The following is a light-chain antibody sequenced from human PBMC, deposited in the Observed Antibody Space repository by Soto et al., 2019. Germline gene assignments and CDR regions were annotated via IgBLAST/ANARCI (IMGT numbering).Light chain of an antibody. CDR1: SSNIGAGYD. J-gene: IGLJ2*01. V-gene: IGLV1-40*01. Sequence: QSVLTQPPSVSGAPGQRVTISCTGSSSNIGAGYDVHWYQQLPGTAPKLLLYGNSNRPSGVPDRFSGSKSGTSASRAITGLQAEDEADYYCQSYDSSLSGSVVFGGGTKLTVL. CDR2: GNS. CDR3: QSYDSSLSGSVV.